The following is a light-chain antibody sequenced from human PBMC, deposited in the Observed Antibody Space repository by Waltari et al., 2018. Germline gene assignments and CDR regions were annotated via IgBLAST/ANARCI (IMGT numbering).Light chain of an antibody. V-gene: IGLV1-40*01. CDR3: CSFAAGNTVI. J-gene: IGLJ2*01. Sequence: QSVLTQPPSVSGAPGQRVTISCTGSGSNIGAGYGVHWYQQLPGTAPKLLIYGNNNRPSGVSDRFSGSKAGNTASLTISGLQAEDEADYHCCSFAAGNTVIFGGGTKLTVV. CDR1: GSNIGAGYG. CDR2: GNN.